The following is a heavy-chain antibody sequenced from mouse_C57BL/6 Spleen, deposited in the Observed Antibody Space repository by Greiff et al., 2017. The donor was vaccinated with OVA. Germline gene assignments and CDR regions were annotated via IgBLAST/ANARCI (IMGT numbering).Heavy chain of an antibody. J-gene: IGHJ4*01. CDR1: GYSITSGYY. V-gene: IGHV3-6*01. CDR2: ISYDGSN. CDR3: ARAGGSYAMDY. D-gene: IGHD1-1*02. Sequence: EVHLVESGPGLVKPSQSLSLTCSVTGYSITSGYYWNWIRQFPGNKLEWMGYISYDGSNNYNPSLKNRISITRDTSKNQFFLKLNAVTTEDTATYYCARAGGSYAMDYWGQGTSVTVSS.